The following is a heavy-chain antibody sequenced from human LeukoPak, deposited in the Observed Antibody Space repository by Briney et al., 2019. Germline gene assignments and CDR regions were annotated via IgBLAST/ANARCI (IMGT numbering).Heavy chain of an antibody. CDR1: GGSISSYY. Sequence: PSETLSLTCTVSGGSISSYYWSWIRQPPGKGLEWIGYIYYSGSTNYNPSLKSRVTISVDTSKNQFSLKLSSVTAADTAVYYCAREAGWSVSNVLWGQGTLVTVSS. D-gene: IGHD3-3*01. CDR2: IYYSGST. V-gene: IGHV4-59*01. CDR3: AREAGWSVSNVL. J-gene: IGHJ4*02.